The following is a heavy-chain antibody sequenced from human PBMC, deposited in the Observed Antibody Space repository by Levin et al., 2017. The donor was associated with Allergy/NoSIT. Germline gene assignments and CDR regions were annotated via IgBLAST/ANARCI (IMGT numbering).Heavy chain of an antibody. CDR2: ISGSGGST. D-gene: IGHD3-10*01. Sequence: GESLKISCAASGFTFSSYAMSWVRQAPGKGLEWVSAISGSGGSTYYADSVKGRFTISRDNSKNTLYLQMNSLRAEDTAVYYCAKGGDSDSPVYYYYMDVWGKGTTVTVSS. CDR1: GFTFSSYA. CDR3: AKGGDSDSPVYYYYMDV. J-gene: IGHJ6*03. V-gene: IGHV3-23*01.